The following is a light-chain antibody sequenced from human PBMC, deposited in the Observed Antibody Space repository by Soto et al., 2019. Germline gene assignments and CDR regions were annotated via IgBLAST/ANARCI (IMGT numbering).Light chain of an antibody. CDR3: QQLNSFPPT. V-gene: IGKV1-9*01. J-gene: IGKJ3*01. CDR2: DAS. Sequence: DIQLTQSPSFLSASVGDRVTITCRASQGISSYLAWYQQKPGKVPKLLIYDASTLQSGVPSRFSGSGSGTEFTLTISSLQHEDFATYYCQQLNSFPPTFGPGTKVDIK. CDR1: QGISSY.